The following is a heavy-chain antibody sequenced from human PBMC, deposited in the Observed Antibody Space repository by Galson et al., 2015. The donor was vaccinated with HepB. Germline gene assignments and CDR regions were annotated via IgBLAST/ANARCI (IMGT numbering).Heavy chain of an antibody. V-gene: IGHV1-69*04. J-gene: IGHJ6*02. CDR3: ARDEGGGRQTAGYCGGGICGGYYYYGMDV. CDR2: IIPMFGVG. Sequence: SVKVSCKASGDTFSSFAISWVRQAPGQGLEWMGRIIPMFGVGNYAQKFQGRVTMTADKSTNTAYMELSSLKSEDTAVYYCARDEGGGRQTAGYCGGGICGGYYYYGMDVWGQGTTVTVSS. CDR1: GDTFSSFA. D-gene: IGHD2-15*01.